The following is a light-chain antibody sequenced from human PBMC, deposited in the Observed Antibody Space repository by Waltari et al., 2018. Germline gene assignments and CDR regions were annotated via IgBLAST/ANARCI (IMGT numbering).Light chain of an antibody. CDR1: QNVLFTSNDKNY. J-gene: IGKJ4*01. CDR3: QQYYNPPLT. CDR2: WAS. V-gene: IGKV4-1*01. Sequence: DIVMTQSPDSLAVSLGERATINCKSSQNVLFTSNDKNYLAWYQQKAGQPPKLLIYWASTRKSGAPDRFSGSGSGTDFTLTISSLQAEDVAVYYCQQYYNPPLTFGGGTKVEIK.